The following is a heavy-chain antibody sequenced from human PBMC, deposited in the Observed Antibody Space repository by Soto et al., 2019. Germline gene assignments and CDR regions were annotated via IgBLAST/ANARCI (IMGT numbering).Heavy chain of an antibody. CDR3: ARAVGYCSSPSCYLGGYYYYGMDV. Sequence: ASVKVSCKASGYTFTGYYMHWVRQAPGQGLEWMGWINPNSGGTNYAEKFQGRVTMTRDTSISTAYMELSRLRSDDTAVYYCARAVGYCSSPSCYLGGYYYYGMDVWGQGTTVTVSS. J-gene: IGHJ6*02. CDR2: INPNSGGT. CDR1: GYTFTGYY. V-gene: IGHV1-2*02. D-gene: IGHD2-2*01.